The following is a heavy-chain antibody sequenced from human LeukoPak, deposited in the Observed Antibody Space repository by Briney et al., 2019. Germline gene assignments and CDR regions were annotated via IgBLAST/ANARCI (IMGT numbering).Heavy chain of an antibody. D-gene: IGHD3-22*01. V-gene: IGHV1-8*03. CDR3: AREVGGDSSGYYHSYYYYMDV. Sequence: ASVKVSCKASGYTFTSYDINWVRQATGQGLEWMGWMNPNSGNTGYAQKFQGRVTITRNTSISTAYMELSSLRSEDTAVYYCAREVGGDSSGYYHSYYYYMDVWGKGTTVTVSS. CDR2: MNPNSGNT. J-gene: IGHJ6*03. CDR1: GYTFTSYD.